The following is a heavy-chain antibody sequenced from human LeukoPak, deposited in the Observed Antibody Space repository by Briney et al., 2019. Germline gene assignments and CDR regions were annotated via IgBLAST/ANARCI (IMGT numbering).Heavy chain of an antibody. V-gene: IGHV4-34*01. Sequence: PSETLSLTCAVSGVSFDDYYWSWVRQTPGKGLEWIGEINHSGYTNDSPSLKSRVTLPIDTSRKQFSLNLRSVTVADTGIYYCTRMTAGHDYWGQGTLVTVSS. CDR1: GVSFDDYY. J-gene: IGHJ4*02. D-gene: IGHD2-21*02. CDR2: INHSGYT. CDR3: TRMTAGHDY.